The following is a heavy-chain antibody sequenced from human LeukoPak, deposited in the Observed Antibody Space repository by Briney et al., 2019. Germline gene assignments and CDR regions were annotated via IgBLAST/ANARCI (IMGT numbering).Heavy chain of an antibody. CDR3: ARWGHTSSRWTQYGFDS. V-gene: IGHV4-4*09. J-gene: IGHJ4*02. D-gene: IGHD6-13*01. CDR2: IYTSGST. Sequence: VKPSETLSLTCTVSGGSISSYYWSWIRQPPGKGLEWIGYIYTSGSTNYNPSLKSRVTISVDTSKNQFSLKLSSVTAADTAVYYCARWGHTSSRWTQYGFDSWGQGTLVTVSS. CDR1: GGSISSYY.